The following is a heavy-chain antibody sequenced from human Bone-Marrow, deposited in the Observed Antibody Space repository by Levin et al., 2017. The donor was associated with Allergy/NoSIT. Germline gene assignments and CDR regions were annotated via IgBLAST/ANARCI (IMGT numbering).Heavy chain of an antibody. D-gene: IGHD1-20*01. CDR3: ARDPYNSNYGGMDV. CDR1: GFSVSSNY. CDR2: MYSGGST. J-gene: IGHJ6*02. V-gene: IGHV3-66*01. Sequence: GGSLRLSCAASGFSVSSNYMSWVRQAPGKGLEWVSVMYSGGSTYYADSVKGRFTISRDNSKNTLYLQMNSLRAEDTAVYYCARDPYNSNYGGMDVWGQGTTVTVSS.